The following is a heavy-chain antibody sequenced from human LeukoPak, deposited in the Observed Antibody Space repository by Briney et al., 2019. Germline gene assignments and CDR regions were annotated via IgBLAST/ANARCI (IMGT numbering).Heavy chain of an antibody. Sequence: SETLSLTRTVSGGSISNYYWSWIRQPPGKGLEWIAYINYSGNTNYNPSLKSRVTISVDTSKNQFSLKLSSMTAADTAIYYCARLNVLSSSPLPHFDHWGQGTLVTVSS. CDR1: GGSISNYY. CDR3: ARLNVLSSSPLPHFDH. V-gene: IGHV4-59*08. J-gene: IGHJ4*02. CDR2: INYSGNT. D-gene: IGHD6-13*01.